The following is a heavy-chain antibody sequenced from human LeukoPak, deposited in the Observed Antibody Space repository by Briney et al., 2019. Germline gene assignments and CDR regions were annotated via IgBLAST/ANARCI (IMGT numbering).Heavy chain of an antibody. D-gene: IGHD3-16*02. Sequence: GGSLRLSCAASGFTFSSYAMSWVRQTPGKGLEWVSAISVIGGSTYYADSVKGRSTISRNNSKNTLYLQMNSLRAEDTAVYYCANLPYVCGSYRHWGQGTLVTVSS. J-gene: IGHJ4*02. CDR2: ISVIGGST. V-gene: IGHV3-23*01. CDR1: GFTFSSYA. CDR3: ANLPYVCGSYRH.